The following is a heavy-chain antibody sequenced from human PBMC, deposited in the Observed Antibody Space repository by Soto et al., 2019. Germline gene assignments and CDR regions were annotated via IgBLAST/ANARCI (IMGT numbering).Heavy chain of an antibody. J-gene: IGHJ4*02. CDR1: GFTFSDYY. CDR2: TRNKANSYAT. Sequence: EVQLVESGGGLVQPGGSLRLSCAASGFTFSDYYMDWVRQVPGKGLEWIGRTRNKANSYATEYVASVKGRFSISRDDSKDSMYLQMNSLNTEDTAVYYCARDTVGSYDYWGQGALVTVSS. V-gene: IGHV3-72*01. CDR3: ARDTVGSYDY. D-gene: IGHD1-26*01.